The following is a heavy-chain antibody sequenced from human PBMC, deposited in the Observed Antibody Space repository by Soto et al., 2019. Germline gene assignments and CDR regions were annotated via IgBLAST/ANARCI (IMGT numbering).Heavy chain of an antibody. CDR2: ISACGNTK. CDR3: AKESGGERYAAYFDL. J-gene: IGHJ4*02. Sequence: QVQLVESGGGGVQPGTSLRLACAASGFTLSNIGMQWVRQAPGKGLEWVAVISACGNTKYYADSVKGRFTISRDNSKNTLFLQMNSLRTEDTAVYYCAKESGGERYAAYFDLWGQGTLVTVSA. CDR1: GFTLSNIG. D-gene: IGHD2-21*01. V-gene: IGHV3-30*18.